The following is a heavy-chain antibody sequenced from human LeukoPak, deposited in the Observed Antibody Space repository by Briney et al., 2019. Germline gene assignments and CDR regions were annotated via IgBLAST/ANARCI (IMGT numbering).Heavy chain of an antibody. CDR2: IIPIFGTA. Sequence: GASVKDSCKASGGTFSSYAISWVRQAPGQGLEWMGGIIPIFGTANYAQKFQGRVTITTDESTSTAYMELSSLRSEDTAVYYCTSSSTSNRGSVDYYFDYWGQGTLVTVSS. D-gene: IGHD2-2*01. CDR1: GGTFSSYA. J-gene: IGHJ4*02. CDR3: TSSSTSNRGSVDYYFDY. V-gene: IGHV1-69*05.